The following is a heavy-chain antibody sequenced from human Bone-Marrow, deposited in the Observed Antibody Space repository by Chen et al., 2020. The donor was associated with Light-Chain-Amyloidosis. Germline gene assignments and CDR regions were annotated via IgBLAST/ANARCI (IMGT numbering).Heavy chain of an antibody. CDR3: ARTPDATHYYYGMDV. D-gene: IGHD2-15*01. Sequence: QVQLVQSGAEAKKPGASVKVSCKASGYSFTNYVIHWVRQAPGQRLEWMGWINTANGYTKYSQKFQGRVTINRDTSASTAYMEVSSLRFEDTAVYYCARTPDATHYYYGMDVWGQGTTVTVSS. CDR1: GYSFTNYV. J-gene: IGHJ6*02. CDR2: INTANGYT. V-gene: IGHV1-3*04.